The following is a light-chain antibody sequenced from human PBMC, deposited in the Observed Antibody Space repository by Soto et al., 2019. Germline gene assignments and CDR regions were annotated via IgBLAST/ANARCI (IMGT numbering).Light chain of an antibody. CDR3: SSYTGSSTFV. CDR2: DVN. Sequence: QSALTQPASVSGSPGQSITISCTGTSSDVGGYDYVSWYQQLPGKAPKLLIYDVNNRPSGVSHRFSGSKSGNTASLTISGLQAEDEAYYYCSSYTGSSTFVFGTGTKVTVL. J-gene: IGLJ1*01. V-gene: IGLV2-14*01. CDR1: SSDVGGYDY.